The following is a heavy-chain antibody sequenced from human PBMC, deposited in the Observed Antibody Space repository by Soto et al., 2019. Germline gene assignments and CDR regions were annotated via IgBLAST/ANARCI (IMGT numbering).Heavy chain of an antibody. D-gene: IGHD3-9*01. CDR1: GFTFSSYA. CDR3: ARDGGNLSPPSPPTHH. CDR2: ISYGGSNK. Sequence: QVQLVESGGGVVQPGRSLRLSCAASGFTFSSYAMHWVRQAPGKGLEWVAVISYGGSNKYYADSVKGRFTISRDNSKNTLYLQMNSLRAEDTAVYYCARDGGNLSPPSPPTHHWGQGTLVTVSS. V-gene: IGHV3-30-3*01. J-gene: IGHJ5*02.